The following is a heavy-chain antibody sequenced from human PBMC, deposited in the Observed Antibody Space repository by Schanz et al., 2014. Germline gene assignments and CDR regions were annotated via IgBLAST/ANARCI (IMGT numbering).Heavy chain of an antibody. Sequence: EVQLLESGGGLVQPGGSLRLSCAASGFTFSSYAMSWVRQAPGQGLEWVSGITRQGTTYYADSVKGRFIISRDNSKNTLYLQVNSLRAEDTAVYYCAKHVRSLTGNDYWGQGTLVTVSS. V-gene: IGHV3-23*01. CDR1: GFTFSSYA. D-gene: IGHD3-9*01. CDR3: AKHVRSLTGNDY. J-gene: IGHJ4*02. CDR2: ITRQGTT.